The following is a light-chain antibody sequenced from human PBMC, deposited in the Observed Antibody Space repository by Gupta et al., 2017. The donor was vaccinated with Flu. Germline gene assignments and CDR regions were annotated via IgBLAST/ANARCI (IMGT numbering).Light chain of an antibody. CDR1: SVHCNYA. Sequence: QLVLPQSPSASASLGASVKLTCTLSSVHCNYAIAWHEQQPEKGPRYLMKVKSDGSHIRGDGVSNRFSGSSSGAGRHLTISRLQSEDEADYYCQTCGTDFWVFGGGTKVTVL. CDR2: VKSDGSH. J-gene: IGLJ3*02. V-gene: IGLV4-69*01. CDR3: QTCGTDFWV.